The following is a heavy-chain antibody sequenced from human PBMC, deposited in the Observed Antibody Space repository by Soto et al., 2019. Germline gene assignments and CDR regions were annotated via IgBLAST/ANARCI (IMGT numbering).Heavy chain of an antibody. J-gene: IGHJ6*02. Sequence: ASVKVSCKASGYTFTSYAMHWVRQAPGQRLEWMGIINASGGSTSYAQKFQGRVTMTRDTSTSTVYMELSSLRSEDTAVYYCARSPMVRGVIITSLYYYGMDVWGQGTTVTVSS. CDR2: INASGGST. V-gene: IGHV1-46*01. D-gene: IGHD3-10*01. CDR3: ARSPMVRGVIITSLYYYGMDV. CDR1: GYTFTSYA.